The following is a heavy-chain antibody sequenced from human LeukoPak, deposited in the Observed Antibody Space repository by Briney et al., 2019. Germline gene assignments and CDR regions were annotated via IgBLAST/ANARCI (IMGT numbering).Heavy chain of an antibody. Sequence: SETLSLTCTVSGGSIGSYYWSWIRQPAGKGLEWIGRISTSGSTNYNPSLKSRVTMSLDTSKNQFSLKLNSLTAADTAVYYCARGAALAIDYWGQGALVTVSS. V-gene: IGHV4-4*07. CDR1: GGSIGSYY. CDR3: ARGAALAIDY. J-gene: IGHJ4*02. D-gene: IGHD2-15*01. CDR2: ISTSGST.